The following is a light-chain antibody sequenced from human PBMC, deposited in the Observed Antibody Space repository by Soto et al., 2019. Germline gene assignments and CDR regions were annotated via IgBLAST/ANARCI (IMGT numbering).Light chain of an antibody. Sequence: EIVLTQSPATLSLSPGERATLSCRASQSISSSLAWYQQKPGQAPGLLIYDASTTATGFPARFSGSGSGTDFTLTIGSLEPEDFAVYYCQQRSEWPRTFGQGTKVDIK. V-gene: IGKV3-11*01. CDR1: QSISSS. J-gene: IGKJ1*01. CDR3: QQRSEWPRT. CDR2: DAS.